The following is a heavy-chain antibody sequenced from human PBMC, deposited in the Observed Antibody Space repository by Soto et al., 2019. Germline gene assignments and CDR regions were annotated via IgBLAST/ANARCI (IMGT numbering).Heavy chain of an antibody. J-gene: IGHJ6*02. CDR1: GGSISSHY. CDR3: ARYPADDHSNYKYYYYGMGV. D-gene: IGHD4-4*01. CDR2: IYYSGST. Sequence: SETLSLTCTVSGGSISSHYWSWIRQPPGKGLEWIGYIYYSGSTNYNPSLKSRVTISVDTSKNQFSLKLSSVSAAYTAVYYSARYPADDHSNYKYYYYGMGVWGQGTTVTVAS. V-gene: IGHV4-59*11.